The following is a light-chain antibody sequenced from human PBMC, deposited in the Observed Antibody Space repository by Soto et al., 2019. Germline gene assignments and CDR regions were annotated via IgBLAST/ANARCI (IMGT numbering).Light chain of an antibody. CDR3: QQYNNWPPIT. J-gene: IGKJ5*01. CDR1: QSVSIK. Sequence: MTQSPSTLSASVGERAALSCRASQSVSIKLAWYQQKPGQAPRLLIYDTSTRATGIPARFSGSGSGTEFTLTISSLQSEDFAVYYCQQYNNWPPITFGQGTRLEIK. V-gene: IGKV3-15*01. CDR2: DTS.